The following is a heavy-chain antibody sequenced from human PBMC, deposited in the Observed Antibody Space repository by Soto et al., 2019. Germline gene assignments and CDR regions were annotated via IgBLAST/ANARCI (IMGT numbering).Heavy chain of an antibody. Sequence: GGSLRLSCVASGFTFSSYALHWVRQAPGKGLEWVAVTSYDGSNKYYADSVEGRFTISRDNSKNTLYLQTSSLTTEDTAMYYCAKDPGRVTIFGVVAGMDVWGQGTTVTVSS. CDR2: TSYDGSNK. V-gene: IGHV3-30-3*01. CDR3: AKDPGRVTIFGVVAGMDV. CDR1: GFTFSSYA. J-gene: IGHJ6*02. D-gene: IGHD3-3*01.